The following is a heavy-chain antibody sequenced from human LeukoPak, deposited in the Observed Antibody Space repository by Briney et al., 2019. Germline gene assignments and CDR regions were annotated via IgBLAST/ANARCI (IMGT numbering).Heavy chain of an antibody. CDR3: ARYLLYPIVAPYYYYGMDV. J-gene: IGHJ6*04. D-gene: IGHD5-12*01. V-gene: IGHV1-46*01. CDR1: GYTFTSDY. CDR2: IYPSGGST. Sequence: ASVKVSSEASGYTFTSDYMRSVRQAPGQGLEWMGLIYPSGGSTSSTQKFRGRVTMTRDTSMSTVYMALSSLRSKETAVYYCARYLLYPIVAPYYYYGMDVWGKGTTVTVSS.